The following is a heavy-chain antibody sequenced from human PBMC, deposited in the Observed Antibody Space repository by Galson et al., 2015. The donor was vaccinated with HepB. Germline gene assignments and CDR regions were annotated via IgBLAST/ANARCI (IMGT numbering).Heavy chain of an antibody. CDR1: GDSITSYY. CDR3: ARAGRGPYSSGWTYYFDY. J-gene: IGHJ4*02. CDR2: IYYSGSTP. D-gene: IGHD6-19*01. V-gene: IGHV4-59*08. Sequence: ETLSLTCSVSGDSITSYYWNWVRQAPGKGLEWIAYIYYSGSTPKYNPSLKSRVTISLSTSKNDFSLKMDSVTAADTAVYYCARAGRGPYSSGWTYYFDYWGQGTLVTVSS.